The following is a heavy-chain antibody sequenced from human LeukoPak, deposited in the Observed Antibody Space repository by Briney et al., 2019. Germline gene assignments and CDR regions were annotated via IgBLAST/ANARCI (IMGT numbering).Heavy chain of an antibody. Sequence: ASVKVSCKASGYTFTSYAMHWVRQAPGQRLEWMGWINAGNGNTKYSQKFQGRVTITRDTSASTAYMELSSLRSEDTAVYYCARWRGNYYDSSGYFDYWAREPWSPSPQ. J-gene: IGHJ4*02. CDR3: ARWRGNYYDSSGYFDY. CDR2: INAGNGNT. D-gene: IGHD3-22*01. CDR1: GYTFTSYA. V-gene: IGHV1-3*01.